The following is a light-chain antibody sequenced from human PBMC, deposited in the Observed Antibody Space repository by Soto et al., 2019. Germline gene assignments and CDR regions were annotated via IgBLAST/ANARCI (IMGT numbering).Light chain of an antibody. J-gene: IGLJ2*01. V-gene: IGLV2-14*01. CDR1: SSDVGGYND. Sequence: QSVLTQPASVSGSPGQTITISCTGTSSDVGGYNDVSWYQQHPGKAPKLMSYDVSNRPSGAANRFSGSKSGNTASLTIYGLEAEDEDYYYCSSYTSRSTLVFGAGTKVTVL. CDR3: SSYTSRSTLV. CDR2: DVS.